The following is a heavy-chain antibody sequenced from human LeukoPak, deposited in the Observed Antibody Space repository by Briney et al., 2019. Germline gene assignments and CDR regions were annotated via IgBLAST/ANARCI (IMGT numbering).Heavy chain of an antibody. CDR2: INHSGST. CDR3: ARLPTDLRAFDY. V-gene: IGHV4-34*01. Sequence: NASETLSLTCAVYGGSFSGYYWSWIRQPPGKGLEWIGEINHSGSTNYNPSLKSRVTISVDTSKNQFSLKLSSVTAADTAVYYCARLPTDLRAFDYWGQGTLVTVSS. D-gene: IGHD4-17*01. J-gene: IGHJ4*02. CDR1: GGSFSGYY.